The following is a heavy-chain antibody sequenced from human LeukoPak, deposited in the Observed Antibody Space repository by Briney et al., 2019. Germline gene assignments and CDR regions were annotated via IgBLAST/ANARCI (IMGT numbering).Heavy chain of an antibody. Sequence: PSETLSLTCSVSGGSISSGSYYWGWIRQPPGKGLEWIGSIYSSGSTYYNPSLKSRVTISVDTSKNQFSLKLNSVTAADTAVYYCVRDDRAVAANIGYWGQGTLVTVSS. CDR3: VRDDRAVAANIGY. CDR2: IYSSGST. J-gene: IGHJ4*02. V-gene: IGHV4-39*07. D-gene: IGHD2-15*01. CDR1: GGSISSGSYY.